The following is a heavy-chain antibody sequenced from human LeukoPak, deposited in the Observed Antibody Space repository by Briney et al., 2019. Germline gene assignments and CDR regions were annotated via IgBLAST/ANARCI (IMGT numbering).Heavy chain of an antibody. Sequence: GGSLRLSCAASGFTFNHFWMSWIRQAPGKGLEWVAYIKKTGSETYYVDSVKGRFTISRDNAKNSLYLQMNSLRDEDTAVYYCARDGVVPAAKYYFDYWGQGTLVTVSS. CDR3: ARDGVVPAAKYYFDY. V-gene: IGHV3-7*01. CDR2: IKKTGSET. J-gene: IGHJ4*02. D-gene: IGHD2-2*01. CDR1: GFTFNHFW.